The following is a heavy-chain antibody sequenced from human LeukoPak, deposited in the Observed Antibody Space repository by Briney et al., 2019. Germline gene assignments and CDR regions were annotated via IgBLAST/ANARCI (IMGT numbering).Heavy chain of an antibody. D-gene: IGHD3-10*01. CDR2: IIPIFGTA. Sequence: GASVKVSCKASGGTFSSYAISWVRQAPGQGLEWMGGIIPIFGTANYAQKFQGRVTITADESTSTAYMELSSLRSEDTAVYYCARDHGNYYGSGSYYQFDPWGQGTLVTVSS. J-gene: IGHJ5*02. V-gene: IGHV1-69*01. CDR1: GGTFSSYA. CDR3: ARDHGNYYGSGSYYQFDP.